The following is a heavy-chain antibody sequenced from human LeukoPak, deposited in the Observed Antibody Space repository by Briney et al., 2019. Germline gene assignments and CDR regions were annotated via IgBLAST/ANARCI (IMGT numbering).Heavy chain of an antibody. Sequence: PSETLSLTCSVSGVSMNSHYLNWIRQPPGKGLEWIGFISGSGSTNYNPPLMSRVTMSLETSKRQFSLKLRSVTAADTAVYYCVVSPNQDFYDYWGQGTLVTVSS. J-gene: IGHJ4*02. CDR2: ISGSGST. CDR1: GVSMNSHY. CDR3: VVSPNQDFYDY. V-gene: IGHV4-4*09.